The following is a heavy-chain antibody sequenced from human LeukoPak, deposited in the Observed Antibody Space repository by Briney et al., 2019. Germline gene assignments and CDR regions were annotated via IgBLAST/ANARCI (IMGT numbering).Heavy chain of an antibody. CDR2: INHSGST. V-gene: IGHV4-34*01. J-gene: IGHJ4*02. CDR1: GGSFSGYY. D-gene: IGHD6-6*01. Sequence: PSETLSLTCAVYGGSFSGYYWSWIRQPPGKGLEGIGEINHSGSTNYNPSLKSRVTISVDTSKNQFSLKLSSVTAADTAVYYCARLGIAARPGFIAAANWGQGTLVTVSS. CDR3: ARLGIAARPGFIAAAN.